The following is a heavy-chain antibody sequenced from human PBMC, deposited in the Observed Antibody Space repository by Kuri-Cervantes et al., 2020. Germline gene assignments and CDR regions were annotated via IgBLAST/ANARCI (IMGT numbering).Heavy chain of an antibody. J-gene: IGHJ3*02. V-gene: IGHV4-39*07. CDR2: IDRRGST. CDR3: AREVAVARGAFDI. D-gene: IGHD6-19*01. CDR1: GGSVSSGSYY. Sequence: GSLRLSCTVSGGSVSSGSYYWSWIRQPPGKGLEWIGEIDRRGSTNYNPSLKSRVTASVDTSKNQFSLRLSSVTAADTAVYYCAREVAVARGAFDIWGQGTMVTVSS.